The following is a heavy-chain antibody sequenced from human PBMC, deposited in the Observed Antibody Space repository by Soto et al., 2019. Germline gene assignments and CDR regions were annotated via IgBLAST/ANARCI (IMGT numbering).Heavy chain of an antibody. Sequence: LRLSCAASGFTFSSYAMHWVRQAPGRGLEWVAVISYDGSNKYYADSVKGRFTISRDNSKNTLYLQMNSLRAEDTAVYYCPTSTVVTGGTGMDVWGQGTTVTVSS. CDR3: PTSTVVTGGTGMDV. D-gene: IGHD4-17*01. J-gene: IGHJ6*02. V-gene: IGHV3-30-3*01. CDR2: ISYDGSNK. CDR1: GFTFSSYA.